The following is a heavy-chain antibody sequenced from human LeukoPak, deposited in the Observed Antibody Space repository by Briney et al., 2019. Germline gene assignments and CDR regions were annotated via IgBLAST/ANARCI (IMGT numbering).Heavy chain of an antibody. J-gene: IGHJ3*02. CDR1: GGSFSGYY. CDR3: ARGTGYSSLGDAFDI. D-gene: IGHD6-13*01. Sequence: KPSETLSLTCAVYGGSFSGYYWSWIRQPPGKGLEWIGEINHSGSTNYNPSLKSRVTISVDTSKNQFSLKLSSVTAADTAVYYCARGTGYSSLGDAFDIWGQGTMVTVSS. V-gene: IGHV4-34*01. CDR2: INHSGST.